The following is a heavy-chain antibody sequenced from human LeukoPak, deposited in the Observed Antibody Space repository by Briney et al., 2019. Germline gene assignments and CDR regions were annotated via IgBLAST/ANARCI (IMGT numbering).Heavy chain of an antibody. D-gene: IGHD3-10*01. CDR1: GFTFSNYA. CDR3: AKAGGWFGELLQTSADNWFDP. CDR2: ISGSGGST. Sequence: PGGLRLSCVASGFTFSNYAMSWVRQAPGKGLEWVSVISGSGGSTYYADSVKGRFTISRDNPKNTLYLQMNSLRAEDTAVYYCAKAGGWFGELLQTSADNWFDPWGQGTLVTVSS. J-gene: IGHJ5*02. V-gene: IGHV3-23*01.